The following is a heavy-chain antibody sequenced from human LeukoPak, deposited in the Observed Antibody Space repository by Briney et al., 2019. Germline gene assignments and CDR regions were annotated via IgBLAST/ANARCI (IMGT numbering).Heavy chain of an antibody. V-gene: IGHV4-30-2*01. CDR3: ARGVVPAEYYFDY. CDR2: IYHSGST. CDR1: GGSISSGGYS. D-gene: IGHD2-2*01. Sequence: PSQTLSLTCAVSGGSISSGGYSWSWIRQPPGKGLEWIGYIYHSGSTYYSPSLKSRVTISVDRSKNQFSLKLSSVTAADTAVYYCARGVVPAEYYFDYWGQGTLVTVSS. J-gene: IGHJ4*02.